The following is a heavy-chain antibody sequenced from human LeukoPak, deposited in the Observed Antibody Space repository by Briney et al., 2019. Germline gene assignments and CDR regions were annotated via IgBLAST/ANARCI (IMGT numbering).Heavy chain of an antibody. Sequence: GRSLRLSCAASGFTFDDYAMHWVRQAPGKGLEWVSGISWNSGSIGYADSVKRRFTISRDNAKNSLYLQMNGLRAEDTALYYCAKAARDAADAFDIWGQGTMVTVSS. CDR1: GFTFDDYA. V-gene: IGHV3-9*01. D-gene: IGHD5-24*01. CDR2: ISWNSGSI. CDR3: AKAARDAADAFDI. J-gene: IGHJ3*02.